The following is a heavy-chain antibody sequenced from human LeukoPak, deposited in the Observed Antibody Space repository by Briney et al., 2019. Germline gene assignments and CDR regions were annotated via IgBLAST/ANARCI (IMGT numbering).Heavy chain of an antibody. CDR2: ISYDGSNE. V-gene: IGHV3-30*04. D-gene: IGHD2-2*01. J-gene: IGHJ4*02. CDR3: ARGKGTSYLSSFDY. CDR1: GFTFSSYV. Sequence: GRSLRLSCAASGFTFSSYVMHWVRQAPGKGLEWVAIISYDGSNEYYADSVKGRFTISRDNSKNTPYLQMNSLRAADTAVYYCARGKGTSYLSSFDYWGQGTLVTVSS.